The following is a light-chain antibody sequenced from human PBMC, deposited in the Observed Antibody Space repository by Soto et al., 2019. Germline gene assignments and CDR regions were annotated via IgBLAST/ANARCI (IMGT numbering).Light chain of an antibody. CDR3: QQYGSSPLT. J-gene: IGKJ4*01. CDR1: QSVSSSY. CDR2: GAS. V-gene: IGKV3-20*01. Sequence: DIVLTQSPGTLSLSPGERATLSCRASQSVSSSYLAWYQQEPGQAPRLLIYGASIRATGIPDRFSGSGSGTDFTLTISRLEPEDFAVYYCQQYGSSPLTFGGGTKVEIK.